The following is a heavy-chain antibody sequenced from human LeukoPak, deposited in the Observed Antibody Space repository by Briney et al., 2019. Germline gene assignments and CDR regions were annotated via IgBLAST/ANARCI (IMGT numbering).Heavy chain of an antibody. V-gene: IGHV3-23*01. CDR3: ARIRYSSGVRYYYYYMDV. CDR1: GFTFDDYA. J-gene: IGHJ6*03. Sequence: GGSLRLSCAASGFTFDDYAMHWVRQAPGKGLEWVSAISGSGGSTYYADSVKGRFTISRDNAKNSLYLQMNSLRAEDTAVYYCARIRYSSGVRYYYYYMDVWGKGTTVTVSS. CDR2: ISGSGGST. D-gene: IGHD6-25*01.